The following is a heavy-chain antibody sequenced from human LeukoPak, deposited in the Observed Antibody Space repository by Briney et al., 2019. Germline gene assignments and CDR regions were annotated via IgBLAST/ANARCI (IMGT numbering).Heavy chain of an antibody. CDR2: IYYSGST. Sequence: NSSETLSLTCTVSGGSISSYYWSWIRQPPGKGLEWIGSIYYSGSTYYNPSLKSRVTISVDTSKNQFSLKLSSVTAADTAVYYCARAPPDYYGSGSYYPFDPWGQGTLVTVSS. V-gene: IGHV4-39*07. CDR3: ARAPPDYYGSGSYYPFDP. J-gene: IGHJ5*02. D-gene: IGHD3-10*01. CDR1: GGSISSYY.